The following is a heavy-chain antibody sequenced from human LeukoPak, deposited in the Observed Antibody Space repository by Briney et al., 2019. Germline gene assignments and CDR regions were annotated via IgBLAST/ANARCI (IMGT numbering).Heavy chain of an antibody. J-gene: IGHJ4*02. Sequence: GESLKISCKGSGYSSTSYWIGWVRQMPGKGLEWMGIIYPGDSDTRYSPSFQGQVTISADKSISTAYLQWSSLKASDTAMYYCASGRGYCSSTSCSPVDYWGQGTLVTVSS. CDR1: GYSSTSYW. V-gene: IGHV5-51*01. D-gene: IGHD2-2*01. CDR2: IYPGDSDT. CDR3: ASGRGYCSSTSCSPVDY.